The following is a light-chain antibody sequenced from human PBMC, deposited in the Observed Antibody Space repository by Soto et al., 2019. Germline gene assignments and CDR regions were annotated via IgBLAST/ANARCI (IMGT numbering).Light chain of an antibody. CDR1: GSSIGTNT. Sequence: QSVLTQPPSASGTPGQRVIISCSGSGSSIGTNTVNWYRQLPGTAPKLLIYGNNQRPSGVPDRFSGSKSGTSASLAISGLQSEDEADYYCAAWDDSLNNVLFGGGTKLTVL. CDR2: GNN. V-gene: IGLV1-44*01. J-gene: IGLJ2*01. CDR3: AAWDDSLNNVL.